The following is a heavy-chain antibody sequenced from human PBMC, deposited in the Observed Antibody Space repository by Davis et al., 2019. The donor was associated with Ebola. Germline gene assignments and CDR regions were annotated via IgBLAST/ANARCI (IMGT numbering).Heavy chain of an antibody. J-gene: IGHJ4*02. CDR1: GGSISSGGYY. D-gene: IGHD7-27*01. CDR3: ATDSNNWGTLDY. V-gene: IGHV4-31*03. CDR2: IYYSGST. Sequence: MPSETLSLTCTVSGGSISSGGYYWSWIRQHPGKGLEWIGYIYYSGSTYYNPSLKSRVTISVDTSKNQFSLKLSSVTAADTAVYYCATDSNNWGTLDYWGQGTLVTVSS.